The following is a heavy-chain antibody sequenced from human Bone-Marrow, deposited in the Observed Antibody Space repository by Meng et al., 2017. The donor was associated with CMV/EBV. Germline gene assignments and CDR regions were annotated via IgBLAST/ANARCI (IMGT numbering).Heavy chain of an antibody. J-gene: IGHJ4*02. CDR2: ISGSGGST. Sequence: SGFPFSAYARSWVRQAPGKGLEWVSAISGSGGSTYYADSVKGRFTISRDNSKNTLYLQMNSLRAEDTAVYYCAKDKSVVITWYYFDYWGQGTLVTVSS. D-gene: IGHD3-22*01. CDR3: AKDKSVVITWYYFDY. CDR1: GFPFSAYA. V-gene: IGHV3-23*01.